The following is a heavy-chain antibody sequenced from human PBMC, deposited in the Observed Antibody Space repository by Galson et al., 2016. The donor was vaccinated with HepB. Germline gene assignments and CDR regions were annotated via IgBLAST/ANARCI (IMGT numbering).Heavy chain of an antibody. Sequence: SVKVSCKASGYTFTSYGINWVRQAPGQGLEWMGWISTYHGNTNYAQKLQGRVTMTPDTSTSTAYMELRSLRSDDTAVYYSVRQDERAVGYGMDVWGQGTTVTVSS. CDR1: GYTFTSYG. J-gene: IGHJ6*02. CDR2: ISTYHGNT. D-gene: IGHD4-23*01. V-gene: IGHV1-18*01. CDR3: VRQDERAVGYGMDV.